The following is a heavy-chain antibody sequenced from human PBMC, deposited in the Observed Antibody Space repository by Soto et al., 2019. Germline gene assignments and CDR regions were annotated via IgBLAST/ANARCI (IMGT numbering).Heavy chain of an antibody. Sequence: QVQLVESGGGVVQPGRSLRLSCAASGFTFSSYGMHWVRQAPGKGLEWGAVISYDGSNKYYADSVKGRFTISRDNSKNTLYLQMNSLRAEDTAVYYCAKDPGGVVVPGADYWGQGTLVTVSS. CDR2: ISYDGSNK. CDR3: AKDPGGVVVPGADY. CDR1: GFTFSSYG. D-gene: IGHD2-2*01. J-gene: IGHJ4*02. V-gene: IGHV3-30*18.